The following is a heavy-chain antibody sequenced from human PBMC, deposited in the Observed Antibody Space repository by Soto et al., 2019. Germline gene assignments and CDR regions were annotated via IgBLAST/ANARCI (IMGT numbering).Heavy chain of an antibody. D-gene: IGHD5-18*01. V-gene: IGHV3-33*01. CDR2: IWYDGSNK. CDR3: ARDLRPYSYYYYGMDV. Sequence: QVQLVESGGGVVQPGRSLRLSCAASGFTFSSYGMHWVRQAPGKGLEWVAVIWYDGSNKYYADSVKGRFTISRDNSKNTLYLHMNSLRAEDTAVYYCARDLRPYSYYYYGMDVWGQGTTVTVSS. J-gene: IGHJ6*02. CDR1: GFTFSSYG.